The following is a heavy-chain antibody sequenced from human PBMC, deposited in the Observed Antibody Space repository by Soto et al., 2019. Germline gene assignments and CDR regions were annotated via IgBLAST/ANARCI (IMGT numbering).Heavy chain of an antibody. J-gene: IGHJ4*02. CDR1: GFTFTSYA. V-gene: IGHV3-23*01. CDR3: ARHSGYGVLGDY. D-gene: IGHD5-12*01. Sequence: EVQLLESGGGLVQPGGSLRLSCAASGFTFTSYAMSWVRQAPGKGLEWVSAISGSGGSTYYADSVKGRFTISRDNSKNTLYLKMNSLRAEDTAVYYGARHSGYGVLGDYWGQGTLVTVSS. CDR2: ISGSGGST.